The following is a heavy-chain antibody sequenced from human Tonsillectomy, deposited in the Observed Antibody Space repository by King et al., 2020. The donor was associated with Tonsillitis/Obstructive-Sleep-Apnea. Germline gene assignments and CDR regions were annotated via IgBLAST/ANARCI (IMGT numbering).Heavy chain of an antibody. D-gene: IGHD3-22*01. CDR2: IDHSDSYT. V-gene: IGHV5-10-1*03. CDR1: GYSFTSYW. CDR3: ASYYYYDSSAYYY. Sequence: VQLVESGAEVKKPGESLRISCKGSGYSFTSYWITWVRQMPGKGLEWMGRIDHSDSYTNYSPSFQGHVTISTDKSISTAYLQWSSLKASDTAIYYCASYYYYDSSAYYYWGQGTLVTVSS. J-gene: IGHJ4*02.